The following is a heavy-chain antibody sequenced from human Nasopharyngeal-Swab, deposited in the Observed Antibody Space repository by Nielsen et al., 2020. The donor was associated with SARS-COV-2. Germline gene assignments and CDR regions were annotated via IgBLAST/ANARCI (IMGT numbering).Heavy chain of an antibody. J-gene: IGHJ6*02. V-gene: IGHV3-13*01. CDR2: ITSTGVT. Sequence: GGSLRLSCAASGFSFNNYDMRWVRRTTGKGLEWVSGITSTGVTYYVDSVKGRFTTSREDAKNSMYLQMSGLRPDDTAVYYCARDPHGLDVWGQGTTVTVSS. CDR1: GFSFNNYD. CDR3: ARDPHGLDV.